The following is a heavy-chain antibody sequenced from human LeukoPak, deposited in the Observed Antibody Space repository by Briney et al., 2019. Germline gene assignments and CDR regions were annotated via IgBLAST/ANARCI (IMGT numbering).Heavy chain of an antibody. D-gene: IGHD3-10*02. J-gene: IGHJ6*03. CDR1: GGSISSGSYY. Sequence: SETLSLTCTVSGGSISSGSYYWSWIRQPAGKGLEWIGRIYTSGSTNYSPSLKSRVTISVDTSKNQFSLKLSSVTAADTAVYYCARVMLDYYYYMDVWGKGTTVTVSS. V-gene: IGHV4-61*02. CDR3: ARVMLDYYYYMDV. CDR2: IYTSGST.